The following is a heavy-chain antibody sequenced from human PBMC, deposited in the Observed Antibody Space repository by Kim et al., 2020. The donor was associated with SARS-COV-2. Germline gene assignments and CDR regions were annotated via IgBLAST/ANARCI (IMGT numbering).Heavy chain of an antibody. V-gene: IGHV3-23*01. Sequence: GGSLRLSCVASGFSFGTFDMSRVRQAPGKGLKWVSVIKGRDDSTYYAESVKGRFTVSRDSARNTLYLQMNSLRSDDTAIYYCVKGAWLDYWGPGTLVTVSS. CDR1: GFSFGTFD. D-gene: IGHD5-12*01. CDR2: IKGRDDST. CDR3: VKGAWLDY. J-gene: IGHJ4*02.